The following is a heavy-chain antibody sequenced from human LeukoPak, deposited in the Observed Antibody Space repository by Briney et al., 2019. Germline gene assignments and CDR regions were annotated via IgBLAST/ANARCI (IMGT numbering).Heavy chain of an antibody. Sequence: GASVKVSCRASGGTFSSYAISWVRQALGQGLEWMGRIFPILGIANYAQKFQGRVTITADKSTSTAYMELSSLRSEDTAVYYCARVITFGGVPSWFDPWGQGTLVTVSS. J-gene: IGHJ5*02. CDR2: IFPILGIA. D-gene: IGHD3-16*01. CDR1: GGTFSSYA. CDR3: ARVITFGGVPSWFDP. V-gene: IGHV1-69*04.